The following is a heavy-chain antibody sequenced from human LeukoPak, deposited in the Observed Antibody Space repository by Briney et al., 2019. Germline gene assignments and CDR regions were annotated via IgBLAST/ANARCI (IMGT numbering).Heavy chain of an antibody. CDR1: GGSFSGYY. Sequence: SETLSLTCAVYGGSFSGYYWSWIRQPPGKGLEWIGEINHSGSTNYNPSLKSRVTISVDTSKNQFSLKLSSVTAADTAVYYCARGWRGAARSPRPVDYWGQGTLVTVSS. D-gene: IGHD6-6*01. CDR2: INHSGST. J-gene: IGHJ4*02. V-gene: IGHV4-34*01. CDR3: ARGWRGAARSPRPVDY.